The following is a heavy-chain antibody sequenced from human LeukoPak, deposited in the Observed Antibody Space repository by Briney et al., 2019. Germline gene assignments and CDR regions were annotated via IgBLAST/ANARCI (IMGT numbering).Heavy chain of an antibody. CDR2: INSDGSST. CDR3: ARDQITMVRVVLRYYYYGMDV. J-gene: IGHJ6*02. D-gene: IGHD3-10*01. CDR1: GFTFSSYW. Sequence: PGGSLRLSCAASGFTFSSYWMHWVRQAPGKGLVWVSRINSDGSSTSYADSVKGRFTISRDNAKNTLYLQMNSLRAEDTAVYYCARDQITMVRVVLRYYYYGMDVWGQGTTVTVSS. V-gene: IGHV3-74*01.